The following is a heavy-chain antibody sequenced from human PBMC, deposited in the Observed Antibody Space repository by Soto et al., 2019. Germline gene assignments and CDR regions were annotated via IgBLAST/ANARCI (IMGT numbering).Heavy chain of an antibody. D-gene: IGHD3-3*01. CDR3: ASGNYYDFWSGYVGDAFDI. CDR1: GGSISSYY. Sequence: PSETLSLTCTVSGGSISSYYWSWIRQPPGKGLEWIGYIYYSGSTNYNPSLKSRVTISVDTSKNQFSLKLSSVTAADTAVYYCASGNYYDFWSGYVGDAFDIWGQGTMVTVSS. CDR2: IYYSGST. V-gene: IGHV4-59*01. J-gene: IGHJ3*02.